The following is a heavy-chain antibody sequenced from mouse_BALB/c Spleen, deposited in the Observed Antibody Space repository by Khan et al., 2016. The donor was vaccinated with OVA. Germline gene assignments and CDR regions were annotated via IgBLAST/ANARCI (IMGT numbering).Heavy chain of an antibody. J-gene: IGHJ2*01. CDR3: TGPAYDGYYDY. Sequence: QVQLKESGPELVRPGVSVKISCKGSGYTFTDYAMHWVKQSHAKSLEWIGLISTYSGNTNYKQKFKGKATMTVDKSSSTAYMELARLPSEDSAIXDCTGPAYDGYYDYWGQGTTLTVSS. V-gene: IGHV1S137*01. D-gene: IGHD2-3*01. CDR1: GYTFTDYA. CDR2: ISTYSGNT.